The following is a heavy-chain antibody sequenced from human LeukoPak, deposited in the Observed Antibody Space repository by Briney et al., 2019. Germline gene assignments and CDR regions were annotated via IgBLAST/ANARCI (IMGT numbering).Heavy chain of an antibody. Sequence: GGSLRLSCAASGFTFSSYAMHWVRQAPGKGLEWVAVISYDGSNKYYADSVKGRFTISRDNSKNTLYLQMNSLRAEDTAVYYCARGRTTTYYYDSSGYFTFDYWGQGTLVTVSS. J-gene: IGHJ4*02. CDR2: ISYDGSNK. V-gene: IGHV3-30*04. CDR1: GFTFSSYA. CDR3: ARGRTTTYYYDSSGYFTFDY. D-gene: IGHD3-22*01.